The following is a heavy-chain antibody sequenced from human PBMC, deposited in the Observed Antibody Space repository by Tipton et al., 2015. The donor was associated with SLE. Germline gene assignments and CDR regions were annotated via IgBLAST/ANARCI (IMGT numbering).Heavy chain of an antibody. D-gene: IGHD4-23*01. V-gene: IGHV4-59*11. CDR3: TRGGNPEFDY. CDR1: GGSISSHY. Sequence: LRLSCTVSGGSISSHYWSWIRQPPGKGLEWIGYIYYSGSTNYNPSLKSRVTISVDTSKNQFSLKLSSVTAADTAVYYCTRGGNPEFDYWGQGTLVTVSS. J-gene: IGHJ4*02. CDR2: IYYSGST.